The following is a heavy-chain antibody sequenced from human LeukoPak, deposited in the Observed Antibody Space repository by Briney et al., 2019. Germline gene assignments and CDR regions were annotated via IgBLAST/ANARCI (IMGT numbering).Heavy chain of an antibody. CDR3: AKDYNYGFDY. CDR1: ASSFRNNG. Sequence: PGGSLRLSRAASASSFRNNGMHWVRQAPGKGLEWVAFIRYEGNIKSYADSVKGRFTISRDNFNNILYLQMNSLRAEDTAVYYCAKDYNYGFDYWGQGAQVTVSA. J-gene: IGHJ4*02. D-gene: IGHD5-24*01. V-gene: IGHV3-30*02. CDR2: IRYEGNIK.